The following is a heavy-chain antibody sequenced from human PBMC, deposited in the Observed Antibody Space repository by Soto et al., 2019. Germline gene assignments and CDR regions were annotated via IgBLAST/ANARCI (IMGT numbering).Heavy chain of an antibody. D-gene: IGHD4-17*01. Sequence: PGGSLRLSCAASGFTFSSYAMSWVRQAPGKGLEWVSAISGSGGSTYYADSVKGRFTISRDNSKNTLYLQMNSLRAEDTAVYYCAKEGTDLYGDYGGYYFDYWGQGTLVTVSS. CDR2: ISGSGGST. J-gene: IGHJ4*02. CDR3: AKEGTDLYGDYGGYYFDY. V-gene: IGHV3-23*01. CDR1: GFTFSSYA.